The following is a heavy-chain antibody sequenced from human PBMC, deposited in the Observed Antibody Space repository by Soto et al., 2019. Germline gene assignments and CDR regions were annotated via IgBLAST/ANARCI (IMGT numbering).Heavy chain of an antibody. CDR2: IKQDGSEK. Sequence: GGSLRLSCAASGFTFSSYWMSWVRQAPGKGLEWVANIKQDGSEKYYVDSVKGRFTISRDNAKNSLYLQMNSLRAEDTAVYYCARDPARIAVAAAWFDPWGQGTQVTVSS. V-gene: IGHV3-7*03. D-gene: IGHD6-19*01. CDR1: GFTFSSYW. CDR3: ARDPARIAVAAAWFDP. J-gene: IGHJ5*02.